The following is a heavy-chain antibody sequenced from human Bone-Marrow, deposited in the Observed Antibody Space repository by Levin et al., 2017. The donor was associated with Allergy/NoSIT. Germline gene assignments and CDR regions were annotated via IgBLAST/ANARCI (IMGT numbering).Heavy chain of an antibody. D-gene: IGHD2-15*01. CDR3: GRESVGTGWYTVEK. CDR1: GFTLSNYA. CDR2: SNGART. J-gene: IGHJ4*02. V-gene: IGHV3-23*01. Sequence: SGSSGFTLSNYAVSWVRQPPGKGLEWVSASNGARTLYAGSVRGRFTISRDNSRDTVYLQMNGLRDDDTAVYFCGRESVGTGWYTVEKWGQGTLVTVSS.